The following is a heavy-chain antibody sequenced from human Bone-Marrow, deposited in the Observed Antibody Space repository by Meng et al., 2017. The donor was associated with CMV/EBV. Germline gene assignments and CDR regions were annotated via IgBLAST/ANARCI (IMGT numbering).Heavy chain of an antibody. CDR3: ARSLDYGYCSGGSCYYYGMDV. D-gene: IGHD2-15*01. V-gene: IGHV1-69*05. CDR1: GGTFSSYA. Sequence: SVKVSCKASGGTFSSYAISWVRQAPGQGLEWMGGIIPIFGTANYAQKFQGRVTITTDESTSTAYMELSSLRSEDTAVYYCARSLDYGYCSGGSCYYYGMDVWGQGTTVTLSS. J-gene: IGHJ6*02. CDR2: IIPIFGTA.